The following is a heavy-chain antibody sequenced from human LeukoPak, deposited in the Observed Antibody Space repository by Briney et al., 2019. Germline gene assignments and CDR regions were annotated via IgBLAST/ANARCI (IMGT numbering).Heavy chain of an antibody. D-gene: IGHD6-13*01. CDR2: ISGSGGST. V-gene: IGHV3-23*01. CDR1: GFTFSSYA. J-gene: IGHJ4*02. Sequence: PGGSLRLSCAASGFTFSSYAMSWVRQAPGKGLEWVSAISGSGGSTYYADSVKGRFTISRDNSKNTLYLQMSSLRAEDTAVYYCVKSSYSSSWYSEGYFDYWGQGTLVTVSS. CDR3: VKSSYSSSWYSEGYFDY.